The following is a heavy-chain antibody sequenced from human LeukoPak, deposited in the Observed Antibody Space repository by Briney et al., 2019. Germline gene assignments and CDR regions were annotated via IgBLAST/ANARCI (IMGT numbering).Heavy chain of an antibody. CDR1: GGSISSYY. CDR2: IYYSGST. Sequence: SETLSLTCTVSGGSISSYYWNWIRQPPGKGLEWIGYIYYSGSTNYNPSLKSRVTISVDTSKNQFSLKLSSVTAADTAVYYCARHSSSWHHAFDYWGQGTLVTVSS. J-gene: IGHJ4*02. V-gene: IGHV4-59*08. D-gene: IGHD6-13*01. CDR3: ARHSSSWHHAFDY.